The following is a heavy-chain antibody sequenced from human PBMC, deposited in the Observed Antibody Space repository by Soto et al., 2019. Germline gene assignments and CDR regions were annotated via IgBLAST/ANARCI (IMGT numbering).Heavy chain of an antibody. CDR1: GFTSDDYA. D-gene: IGHD5-12*01. CDR2: INWNGGIT. Sequence: SGGSLRLSCVASGFTSDDYAMNWVRQAPGKGLEWVSGINWNGGITTYADSVRGRFTIFRDHAKSSLYLQMNSLRAEDTAVYYCAKRSGYQEAAYLDYWGQGTLVTVSS. V-gene: IGHV3-20*04. J-gene: IGHJ4*02. CDR3: AKRSGYQEAAYLDY.